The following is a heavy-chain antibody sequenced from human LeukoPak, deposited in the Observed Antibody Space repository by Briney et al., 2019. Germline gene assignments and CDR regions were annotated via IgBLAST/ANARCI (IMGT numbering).Heavy chain of an antibody. CDR1: GGSISSSNW. V-gene: IGHV4-4*02. CDR3: ARDPTFTIFGVAPGGDAFDI. Sequence: PSGTLSLTCAVSGGSISSSNWWSWVRQPPGKGLEWIGEIYHSGSTNYNPSLKSRVTISVDKSKNQFSLKLSSVTAADTAVYYCARDPTFTIFGVAPGGDAFDIWGQGTMVTVSS. D-gene: IGHD3-3*01. J-gene: IGHJ3*02. CDR2: IYHSGST.